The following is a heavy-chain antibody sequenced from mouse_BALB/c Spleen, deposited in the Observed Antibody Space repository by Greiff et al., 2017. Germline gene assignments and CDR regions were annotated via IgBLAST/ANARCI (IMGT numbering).Heavy chain of an antibody. V-gene: IGHV5-17*02. CDR2: ISSGSSTI. J-gene: IGHJ4*01. CDR3: ARGTEAMDY. CDR1: GFTFSSFG. D-gene: IGHD3-3*01. Sequence: EVHLVESGGGLVQPGGSRKLSCAASGFTFSSFGMHWVRQAPEKGLEWVAYISSGSSTIYYADTVKGRFTISRDNPKNTLFLQMTSLRSEDTAMYYCARGTEAMDYWGQGTSVTVSS.